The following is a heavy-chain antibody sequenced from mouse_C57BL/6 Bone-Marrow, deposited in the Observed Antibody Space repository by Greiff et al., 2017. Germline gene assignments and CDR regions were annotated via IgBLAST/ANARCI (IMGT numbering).Heavy chain of an antibody. CDR1: GFTFSDYY. Sequence: EVMLVESGGGLVQPGGSLKLSCAASGFTFSDYYMYWVRQTPEKRLEWVAYISNGGGSTYYPDPVKGRFTISRDNAKNTLYLQMSRLKSEDTAMYYCARHRWLLPGYWYFDVWGTGTTVTVSS. CDR2: ISNGGGST. J-gene: IGHJ1*03. V-gene: IGHV5-12*01. CDR3: ARHRWLLPGYWYFDV. D-gene: IGHD2-3*01.